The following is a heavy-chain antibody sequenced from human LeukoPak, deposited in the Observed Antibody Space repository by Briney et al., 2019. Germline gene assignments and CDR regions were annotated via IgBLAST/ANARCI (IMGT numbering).Heavy chain of an antibody. CDR1: GGTFSSYA. V-gene: IGHV1-69*06. Sequence: SVKVSCKASGGTFSSYAISWVRQAPGQGLEWMGGIIPIFGTANYAQKFQGRVTITADKSTSTAYMELSSLRSEDTAVYYCARDKDSGSYEGAFDIWGQGTMVTVSS. D-gene: IGHD1-26*01. J-gene: IGHJ3*02. CDR3: ARDKDSGSYEGAFDI. CDR2: IIPIFGTA.